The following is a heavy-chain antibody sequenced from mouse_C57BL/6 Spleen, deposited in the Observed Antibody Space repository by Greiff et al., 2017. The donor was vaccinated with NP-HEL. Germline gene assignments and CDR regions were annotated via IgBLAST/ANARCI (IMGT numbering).Heavy chain of an antibody. V-gene: IGHV1-55*01. CDR2: IYPGSGST. D-gene: IGHD3-3*01. J-gene: IGHJ4*01. Sequence: QVQLQQPGAELVKPGASVKMSCKASGYTFTGYWITWVKQRPGQGLAWIGDIYPGSGSTNYNEKFKSKATLTVDTSSSTAYMQLSSLTSEDSAVYYCAREGLTGSGAMDYWGQGTSVTVSS. CDR3: AREGLTGSGAMDY. CDR1: GYTFTGYW.